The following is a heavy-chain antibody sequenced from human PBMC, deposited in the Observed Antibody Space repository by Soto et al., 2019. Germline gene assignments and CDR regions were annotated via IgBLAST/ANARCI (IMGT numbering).Heavy chain of an antibody. V-gene: IGHV1-3*01. J-gene: IGHJ1*01. CDR3: ARDRVSLAMFGVPVSVFKH. D-gene: IGHD3-3*01. Sequence: SVKVSCKASGYTLTTFAMHWGREAPGQRPEWLGWINAGTGYTKYSQNFQDRVTISSDTSASTAYMELGSLRSGDTAIYYCARDRVSLAMFGVPVSVFKHWGQGTLVTVSS. CDR2: INAGTGYT. CDR1: GYTLTTFA.